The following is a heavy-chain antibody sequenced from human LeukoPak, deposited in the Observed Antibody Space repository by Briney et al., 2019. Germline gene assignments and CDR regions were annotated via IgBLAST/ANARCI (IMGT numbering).Heavy chain of an antibody. Sequence: ASVKVSCKASGYTFTGYYMHWVRQAPAQGLERMGWINPNSGGTNYAQKFQGRVTMTRDTSISTAYMELSRLRSDDTAVYYCARGYDPPPYYYYYGMDVWGQGTTVTVSS. V-gene: IGHV1-2*02. D-gene: IGHD3-3*01. J-gene: IGHJ6*02. CDR2: INPNSGGT. CDR3: ARGYDPPPYYYYYGMDV. CDR1: GYTFTGYY.